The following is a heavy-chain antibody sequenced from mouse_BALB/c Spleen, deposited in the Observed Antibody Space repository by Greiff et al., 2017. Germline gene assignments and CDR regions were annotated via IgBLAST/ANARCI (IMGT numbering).Heavy chain of an antibody. J-gene: IGHJ4*01. CDR2: ISSGSSTI. V-gene: IGHV5-17*02. Sequence: EVQLQESGGGLVQPGGSRKLSCAASGFTFSSFGMHWVRQAPEKGLEWVAYISSGSSTIYYADTVKGRFTISRDNPKNTLFLQMTSLRSEDTAMYYCARTGVTTATNYAMDYWGQGTSVTVSS. D-gene: IGHD1-2*01. CDR1: GFTFSSFG. CDR3: ARTGVTTATNYAMDY.